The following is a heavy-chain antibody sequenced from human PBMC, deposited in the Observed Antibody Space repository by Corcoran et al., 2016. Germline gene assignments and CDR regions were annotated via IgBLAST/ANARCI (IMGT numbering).Heavy chain of an antibody. CDR2: ISYDGSNK. V-gene: IGHV3-30*18. CDR3: AKDIVRGVNIPHRYYYYYYGMDV. Sequence: QVQLVESGGGVVQPGRSLRLSCAASGFTFSSYGMHWVRQAPGKGLEWVAVISYDGSNKYYADSVKGRFTISRDNSKNTLYLQMNSLRDEDTAVYYCAKDIVRGVNIPHRYYYYYYGMDVWGQGTTVTVSS. J-gene: IGHJ6*02. CDR1: GFTFSSYG. D-gene: IGHD3-10*01.